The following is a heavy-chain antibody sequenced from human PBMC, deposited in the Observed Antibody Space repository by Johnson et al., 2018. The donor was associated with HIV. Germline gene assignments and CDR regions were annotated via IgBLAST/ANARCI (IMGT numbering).Heavy chain of an antibody. CDR3: ASKAAGTMHAFDI. V-gene: IGHV3-30*04. Sequence: VQLVESGGGVVQPGRSLILSCAASGFTFSSYAMHWVRQAPGKGLEWVAVISYDGSNKYYADSVKGRFTISRDNSKNTLYLQMNSLRAEDTAVYYCASKAAGTMHAFDIWGQGTMVTVSS. CDR1: GFTFSSYA. CDR2: ISYDGSNK. D-gene: IGHD6-13*01. J-gene: IGHJ3*02.